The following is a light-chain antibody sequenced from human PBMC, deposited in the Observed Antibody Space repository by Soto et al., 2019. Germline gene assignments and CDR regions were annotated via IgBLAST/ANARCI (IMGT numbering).Light chain of an antibody. CDR1: SSDVGGYNY. J-gene: IGLJ1*01. CDR2: DVS. CDR3: NSYTTSSTYV. Sequence: QAVVTQPASVSGSPGQSITISCTGTSSDVGGYNYVSWYQQHPGKAPKLMIYDVSNRPSGVSNRFSGSKSGNTASLTISGLQAEDEADYYCNSYTTSSTYVFGTETKVT. V-gene: IGLV2-14*01.